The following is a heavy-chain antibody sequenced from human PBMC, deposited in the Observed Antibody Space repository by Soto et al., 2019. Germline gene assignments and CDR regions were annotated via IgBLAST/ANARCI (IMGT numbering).Heavy chain of an antibody. CDR1: GFTFSSYS. J-gene: IGHJ4*02. CDR2: IRSSSSYI. V-gene: IGHV3-21*01. CDR3: AGRDQVVPAGNPDY. D-gene: IGHD2-2*01. Sequence: EVQLVESGGGLVKPGGSLRLSCAASGFTFSSYSMNWVRQAPGKGLEWVSSIRSSSSYIYYADSVKGRFTISRDNAKNSLYLPMNSPRAEDTAVYYCAGRDQVVPAGNPDYWGQGTLVTVSS.